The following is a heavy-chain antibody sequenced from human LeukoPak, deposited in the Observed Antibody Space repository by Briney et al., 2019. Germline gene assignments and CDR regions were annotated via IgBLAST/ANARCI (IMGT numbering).Heavy chain of an antibody. J-gene: IGHJ4*02. V-gene: IGHV3-23*01. CDR2: ISITVGGT. CDR3: AKRSHMLGATNPNYYFDH. CDR1: GFTFSSYA. Sequence: WGSLRLSCAASGFTFSSYAMSWVRQAPGKGLEWVSAISITVGGTYYADSVKGRFTISRDNSKNTLYLQMNSLSAEDTAVYYCAKRSHMLGATNPNYYFDHWGQGTLVTVSP. D-gene: IGHD1-26*01.